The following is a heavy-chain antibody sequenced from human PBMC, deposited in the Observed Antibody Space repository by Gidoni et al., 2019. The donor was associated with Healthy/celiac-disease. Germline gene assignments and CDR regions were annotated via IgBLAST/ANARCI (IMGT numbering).Heavy chain of an antibody. J-gene: IGHJ6*02. CDR1: GFTFSSYS. CDR2: ISSSRSYI. D-gene: IGHD3-3*01. CDR3: ARDRSSTIFGVVSTSYYYYYGMDV. Sequence: EVQLVESGGGLVKPGGSLRLSCAASGFTFSSYSMNWVRQAPGKWVEWVLSISSSRSYIYYVDSVKGRCTSSRENAKNSLYLQMNSLRAEETAVYYCARDRSSTIFGVVSTSYYYYYGMDVWGQGTTVTVSS. V-gene: IGHV3-21*01.